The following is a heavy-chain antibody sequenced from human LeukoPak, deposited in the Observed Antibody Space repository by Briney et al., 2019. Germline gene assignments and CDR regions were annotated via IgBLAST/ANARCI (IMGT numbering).Heavy chain of an antibody. CDR1: GFTFSSYS. CDR3: ARAGYSYGYPPGY. CDR2: ISSSSSTK. V-gene: IGHV3-48*04. D-gene: IGHD5-18*01. J-gene: IGHJ4*02. Sequence: GGSLRLSCAASGFTFSSYSMNWVRQAPGKGLEWVSYISSSSSTKYYADSVKGRFTISRDNAKNSLYLQMNSLRAEDTAVYYCARAGYSYGYPPGYWGQGTLVTVSS.